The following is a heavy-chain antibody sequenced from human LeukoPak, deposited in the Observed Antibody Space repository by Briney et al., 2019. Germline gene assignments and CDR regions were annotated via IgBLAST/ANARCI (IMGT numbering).Heavy chain of an antibody. J-gene: IGHJ4*02. CDR3: ARGDLRGSYLPERGFDY. CDR1: GYTFTSYG. CDR2: ISAYNGNT. Sequence: ASVKVSCKASGYTFTSYGISWVRQAPGQGLEWMGWISAYNGNTNYAQKLQGRVTMTTDTSTSTAYMELSRLRSDDTAVYYCARGDLRGSYLPERGFDYWGQGTLVTVSS. V-gene: IGHV1-18*01. D-gene: IGHD1-26*01.